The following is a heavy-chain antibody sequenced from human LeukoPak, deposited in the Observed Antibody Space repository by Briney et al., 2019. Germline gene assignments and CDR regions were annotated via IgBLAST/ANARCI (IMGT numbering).Heavy chain of an antibody. D-gene: IGHD2-21*01. CDR3: AKSDCASDGCKLLNY. J-gene: IGHJ4*02. CDR1: GFIFSHYA. V-gene: IGHV3-23*01. Sequence: GGSLRLSCAVSGFIFSHYAMSWVRQAPGKGLEWVSAISGSGDATKYADSVMGRFTISRDNSKNTLSLQMNSLRAEDTAVYYCAKSDCASDGCKLLNYWGQGTLVTASS. CDR2: ISGSGDAT.